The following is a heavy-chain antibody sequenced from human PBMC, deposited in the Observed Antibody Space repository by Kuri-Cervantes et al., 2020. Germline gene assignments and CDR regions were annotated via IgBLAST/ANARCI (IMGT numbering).Heavy chain of an antibody. CDR3: ARGEGVGP. Sequence: ESLKISCAVYGGSFSGYYWSWIRQPPGKGLEWIGYIYYSGSTYYNPSLKNRLTMSVDTSKNQFSLKLSSVTAADTAVYYCARGEGVGPWSQGSLVTVSS. J-gene: IGHJ5*02. CDR2: IYYSGST. D-gene: IGHD1-26*01. V-gene: IGHV4-34*01. CDR1: GGSFSGYY.